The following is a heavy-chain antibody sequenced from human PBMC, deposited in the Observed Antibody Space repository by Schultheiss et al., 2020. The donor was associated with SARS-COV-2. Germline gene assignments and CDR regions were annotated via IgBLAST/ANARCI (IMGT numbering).Heavy chain of an antibody. CDR1: GFAFSSYE. CDR3: AKVSVAGTFDY. D-gene: IGHD6-19*01. CDR2: ISSSGSTI. Sequence: GGSLRLSCAASGFAFSSYEMNWVRQAPGKGLEWVSYISSSGSTIYYADSVKGRFTISRDNAKNSLYLQMNSLRAEDTALYYCAKVSVAGTFDYWGQGTLVTVSS. V-gene: IGHV3-48*03. J-gene: IGHJ4*02.